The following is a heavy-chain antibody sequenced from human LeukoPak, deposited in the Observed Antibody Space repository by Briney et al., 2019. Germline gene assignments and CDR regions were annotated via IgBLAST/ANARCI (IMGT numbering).Heavy chain of an antibody. CDR3: ARDPFPIRGSSSLSPFDY. D-gene: IGHD6-13*01. J-gene: IGHJ4*02. CDR1: GGTFSSYA. CDR2: IIPIFGTA. V-gene: IGHV1-69*05. Sequence: SVKVSCKASGGTFSSYAISWVRQAPGQGLEWMGRIIPIFGTANYAQKFQGRVTITTDESTSTAYMELSSLRSEDTAVYYCARDPFPIRGSSSLSPFDYWGQGTLVTVSS.